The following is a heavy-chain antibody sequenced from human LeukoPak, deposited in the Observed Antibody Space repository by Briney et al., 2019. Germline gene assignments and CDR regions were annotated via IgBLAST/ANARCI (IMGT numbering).Heavy chain of an antibody. V-gene: IGHV1-58*01. D-gene: IGHD4-23*01. CDR3: AAAGKQVVTWGFDY. Sequence: GASVKVTCKASGFTFTSSAVQWVRQARGQRLEWIGWIVVGSGNTNYAQKFQERVTITRDMSTSTAYMELSRLRSEDTAVYYCAAAGKQVVTWGFDYWGQGTLVTVSS. CDR1: GFTFTSSA. CDR2: IVVGSGNT. J-gene: IGHJ4*02.